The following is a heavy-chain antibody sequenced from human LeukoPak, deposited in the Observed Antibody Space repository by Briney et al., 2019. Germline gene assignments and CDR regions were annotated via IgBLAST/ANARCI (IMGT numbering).Heavy chain of an antibody. CDR2: LYYSGST. J-gene: IGHJ4*02. CDR3: ARSSSGSRYYFDY. D-gene: IGHD6-13*01. V-gene: IGHV4-59*01. Sequence: PSETLSLTCTVSGGSISNYYWSWIRQPPGKGLEWIGYLYYSGSTNYNPSLKGRVTISVDTSKNQFSLKLSSMTAADTAVYYCARSSSGSRYYFDYWGQGTLVTVSS. CDR1: GGSISNYY.